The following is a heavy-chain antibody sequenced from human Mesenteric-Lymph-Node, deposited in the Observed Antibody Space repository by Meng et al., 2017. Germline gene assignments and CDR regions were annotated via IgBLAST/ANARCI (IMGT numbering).Heavy chain of an antibody. J-gene: IGHJ4*02. D-gene: IGHD1-14*01. CDR2: INHSGST. V-gene: IGHV4-34*01. CDR3: ARGFNRAPFPY. CDR1: GGSFSDYY. Sequence: GQLQQWRAGLLEPSETLSLTCAVYGGSFSDYYWSWLRQPPGKGLEWIGEINHSGSTNYTPSLKSRVTISVDTSTNQFSLNLSSVTAADTAVYYCARGFNRAPFPYWGQGTLVTVSS.